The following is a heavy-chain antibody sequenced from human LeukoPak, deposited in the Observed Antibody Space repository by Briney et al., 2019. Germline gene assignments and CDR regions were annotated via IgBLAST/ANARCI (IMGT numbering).Heavy chain of an antibody. CDR2: ISSSGSTI. CDR1: GFTFSSYG. CDR3: ARTSSGWWAPFDY. V-gene: IGHV3-48*04. Sequence: PGGSLRLSCAASGFTFSSYGMSWVRQAPGKGLEWVSAISSSGSTIYYADSVKGRFTISRDNAKNSLYLQMNSLRVEDTAVYYCARTSSGWWAPFDYWGQGTLVTVSS. D-gene: IGHD6-19*01. J-gene: IGHJ4*02.